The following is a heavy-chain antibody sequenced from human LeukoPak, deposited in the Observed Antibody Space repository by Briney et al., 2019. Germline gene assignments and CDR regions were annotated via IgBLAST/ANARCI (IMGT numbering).Heavy chain of an antibody. CDR1: GYTLTELS. D-gene: IGHD4-17*01. CDR2: FDPEDGET. V-gene: IGHV1-24*01. Sequence: ASVKVSCKVSGYTLTELSMHWVRQAPGKGLEWMGGFDPEDGETIYAQKFQGRVTVTEDTSTDTAYMELSSLRSEDTAVYYCATWAGGDYGWGQGTLVTVSS. CDR3: ATWAGGDYG. J-gene: IGHJ4*02.